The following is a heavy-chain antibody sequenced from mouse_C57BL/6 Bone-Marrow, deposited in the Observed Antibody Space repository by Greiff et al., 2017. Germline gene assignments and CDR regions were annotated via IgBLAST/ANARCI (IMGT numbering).Heavy chain of an antibody. CDR3: ARSFYGPAWFAY. V-gene: IGHV1-7*01. J-gene: IGHJ3*01. CDR2: INPSSGYT. D-gene: IGHD1-2*01. Sequence: VQVVESGAELAKPGASVTLSCKASGYTFTSYWMHWVKQRPGQGLEWIGYINPSSGYTKYNQKFKDKATLTADKSSSTAYMQLSSLTYEDSAVYYCARSFYGPAWFAYWGQGTLVTVSA. CDR1: GYTFTSYW.